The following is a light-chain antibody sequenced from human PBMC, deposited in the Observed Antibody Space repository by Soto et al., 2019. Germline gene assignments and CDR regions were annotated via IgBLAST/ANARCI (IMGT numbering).Light chain of an antibody. CDR3: QQYDNYST. CDR2: KAS. V-gene: IGKV1-5*03. J-gene: IGKJ4*01. CDR1: QNVRSW. Sequence: DIQMTQSPSTLSASIGDRVTITCRASQNVRSWLAWYQQKPGKAPRLLIYKASSIESGVPSRFSGSGYGTEFTLTISSLQPDDSATYYCQQYDNYSTFGGGTKVEIK.